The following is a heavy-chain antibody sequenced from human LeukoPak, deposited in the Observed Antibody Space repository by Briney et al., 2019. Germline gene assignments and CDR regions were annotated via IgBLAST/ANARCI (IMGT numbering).Heavy chain of an antibody. V-gene: IGHV3-74*01. CDR1: GFTLSSYW. CDR2: INHDGSTT. J-gene: IGHJ5*02. CDR3: ARSNWFDP. Sequence: PGGSLRLSCEASGFTLSSYWMHWVRQAPGKGLVWVSRINHDGSTTTYADSVKGRFTISRDNAKNTLYLQMNSLKAEDTAVYYCARSNWFDPWGQGTLVTVSS.